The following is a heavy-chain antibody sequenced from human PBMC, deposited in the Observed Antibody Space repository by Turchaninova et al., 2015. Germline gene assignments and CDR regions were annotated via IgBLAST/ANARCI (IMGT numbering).Heavy chain of an antibody. CDR2: IYYSGST. V-gene: IGHV4-39*01. CDR3: ARHPRYFSYYYYMDV. Sequence: QLQLQESGQGLVKPSETLSLTGTVSGASISSSSFYWGGTRQPPGNGLEWMGRIYYSGSTYYSPSLKNRVTISVDTSKNQFSLKLRSVTAADTAVYYCARHPRYFSYYYYMDVWGKGTTVSVSS. J-gene: IGHJ6*03. CDR1: GASISSSSFY.